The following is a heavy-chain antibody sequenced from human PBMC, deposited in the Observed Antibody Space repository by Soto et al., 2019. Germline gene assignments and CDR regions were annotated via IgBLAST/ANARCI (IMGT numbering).Heavy chain of an antibody. J-gene: IGHJ4*02. Sequence: QVQLQESGPGLVKPSGTLSLTCAVSGGSISSSNWWSWVRQPPGKRLEWIGDIYHSGSTNYNPSLRSRVTISVDKAKNQFSVKLSSVTAADTAVYYCAGVSPRYNLNYYFDYWGQGTLVTVSS. D-gene: IGHD1-7*01. CDR1: GGSISSSNW. CDR3: AGVSPRYNLNYYFDY. CDR2: IYHSGST. V-gene: IGHV4-4*02.